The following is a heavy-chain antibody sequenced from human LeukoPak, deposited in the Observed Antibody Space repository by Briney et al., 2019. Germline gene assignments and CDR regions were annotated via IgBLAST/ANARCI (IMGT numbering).Heavy chain of an antibody. CDR3: VRDDDNTGNNLDY. Sequence: GRSLRLSYAASGFTFRTYGMHWVRQAPGKGLEWVAVIWSDGSRTYYAASVKGRFTISRDNPENTLYLQMNSLRDEDTAVYYCVRDDDNTGNNLDYWGQGTLVTVSS. CDR1: GFTFRTYG. D-gene: IGHD2-8*02. CDR2: IWSDGSRT. V-gene: IGHV3-33*01. J-gene: IGHJ4*02.